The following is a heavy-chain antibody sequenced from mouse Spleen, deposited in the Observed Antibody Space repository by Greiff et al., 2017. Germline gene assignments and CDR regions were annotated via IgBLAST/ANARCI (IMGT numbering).Heavy chain of an antibody. D-gene: IGHD1-2*01. CDR2: INPSTGGT. Sequence: VQLKESGPELVKPGASVKISCKASGYSFTGYYMNWVKQSPEKSLEWIGEINPSTGGTTYNQKFKAKATLTVDKSSSTAYMQLKSLTSEDSAVYYCARREKNYYGYVFDYWGQGTTLTVSS. V-gene: IGHV1-42*01. CDR3: ARREKNYYGYVFDY. CDR1: GYSFTGYY. J-gene: IGHJ2*01.